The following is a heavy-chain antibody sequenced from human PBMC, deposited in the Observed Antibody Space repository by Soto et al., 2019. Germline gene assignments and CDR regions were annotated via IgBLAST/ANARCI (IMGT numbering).Heavy chain of an antibody. CDR1: GGTFSSYA. CDR3: ARGRVAITPPNALEY. D-gene: IGHD2-21*01. Sequence: QVQLVQSGAEVKKPGSSVKVSCKASGGTFSSYAISWVRQAPGQGLEWMGGIIAIFGTANYAQKFQGRVTIAADESTSTAYMELSSLRSEDTAVYYCARGRVAITPPNALEYWGQGTLVTVSS. CDR2: IIAIFGTA. V-gene: IGHV1-69*01. J-gene: IGHJ4*02.